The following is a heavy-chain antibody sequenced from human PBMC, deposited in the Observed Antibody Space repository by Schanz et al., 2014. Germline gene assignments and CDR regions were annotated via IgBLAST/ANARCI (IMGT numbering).Heavy chain of an antibody. CDR2: IWCDGSNK. V-gene: IGHV3-33*06. Sequence: QVQLVESGGGVVQPGRSLRLSCAASGFTFSSYGMNWVRQAPGKGLEWVAVIWCDGSNKYYADSVKGRFTISRDNSKNTLYLQMNSLRAEDTAVYDCAKDRSWDYDSSGYFDYWGQGTLVTVSS. D-gene: IGHD3-22*01. CDR1: GFTFSSYG. CDR3: AKDRSWDYDSSGYFDY. J-gene: IGHJ4*02.